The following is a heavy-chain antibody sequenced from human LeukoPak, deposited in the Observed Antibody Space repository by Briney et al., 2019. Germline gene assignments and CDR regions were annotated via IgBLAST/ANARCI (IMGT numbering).Heavy chain of an antibody. Sequence: GESLKISCKGSGYSFTSYWIGWVRQMPGKGLEWMGITYPGDSDTRYSPSFQGQVTISADKSISTAYLQWSSLKASDTAMYYCARLHGSGSYLPYYFDYWGQGTLVTVSS. CDR2: TYPGDSDT. CDR3: ARLHGSGSYLPYYFDY. D-gene: IGHD3-10*01. CDR1: GYSFTSYW. J-gene: IGHJ4*02. V-gene: IGHV5-51*01.